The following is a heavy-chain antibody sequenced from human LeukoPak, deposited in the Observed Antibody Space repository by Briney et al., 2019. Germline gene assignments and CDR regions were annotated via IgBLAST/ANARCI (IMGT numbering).Heavy chain of an antibody. D-gene: IGHD6-6*01. J-gene: IGHJ6*02. Sequence: ASVKVSCKASGYTFTSYYMHWVRQAPGQGLEWMGIINPSGGSTSYAQKFQGRVTMTRDTSTSTVYMELSSLRSEDTAVYYCARTIAARLPPPYGMDVWGQGTTVTVSS. CDR3: ARTIAARLPPPYGMDV. V-gene: IGHV1-46*01. CDR2: INPSGGST. CDR1: GYTFTSYY.